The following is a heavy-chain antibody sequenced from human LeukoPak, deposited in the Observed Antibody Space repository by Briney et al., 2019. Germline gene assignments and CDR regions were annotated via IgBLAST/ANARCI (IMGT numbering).Heavy chain of an antibody. J-gene: IGHJ4*02. CDR2: IYYSGST. CDR1: GGSISSSSYY. D-gene: IGHD3-10*01. Sequence: SETLSLTCTVSGGSISSSSYYWGWIRQPPGKGLEWIGSIYYSGSTYYNPSLKSRVTISVDTSKNQFSLKLSSVTAADTAVYYCARAMVRGVRFFDYWGQGTLVTVSS. V-gene: IGHV4-39*07. CDR3: ARAMVRGVRFFDY.